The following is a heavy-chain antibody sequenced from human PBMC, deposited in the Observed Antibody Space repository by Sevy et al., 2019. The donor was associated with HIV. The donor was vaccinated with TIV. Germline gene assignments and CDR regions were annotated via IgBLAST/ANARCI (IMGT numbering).Heavy chain of an antibody. J-gene: IGHJ6*02. CDR1: GFSFNMYW. CDR2: IKRDGSEK. Sequence: GESLKISCTASGFSFNMYWMSWVRQAPGQGLGWVAHIKRDGSEKYYVDSVRGRFTISRDNAKNSLYLQMNSLRAEDTAVYYCARDCSSTSCLWGLDVWGQGTTVTVSS. CDR3: ARDCSSTSCLWGLDV. D-gene: IGHD2-2*01. V-gene: IGHV3-7*03.